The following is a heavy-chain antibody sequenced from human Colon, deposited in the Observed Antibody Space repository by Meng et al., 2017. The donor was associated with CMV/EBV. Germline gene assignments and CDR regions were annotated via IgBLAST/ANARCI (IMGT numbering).Heavy chain of an antibody. CDR3: ARWGTNWNLYYFDY. Sequence: GESLKISCAASGFTFSSYAMSWVRQAPGKGLEWVSAISGSGGSTNYNPSLKSRVTISVDTSKNQFSLKLSSVTAADTAVYYCARWGTNWNLYYFDYWGQGTLVTVSS. D-gene: IGHD1-7*01. CDR1: GFTFSSYA. V-gene: IGHV3-23*02. CDR2: ISGSGGST. J-gene: IGHJ4*02.